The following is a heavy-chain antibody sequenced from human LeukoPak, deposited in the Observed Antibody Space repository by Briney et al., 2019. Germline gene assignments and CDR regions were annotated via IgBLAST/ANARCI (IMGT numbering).Heavy chain of an antibody. CDR2: VYYSGST. V-gene: IGHV4-61*01. J-gene: IGHJ4*02. Sequence: SETLSPTCTVSGGSVSSGRYYWSWIRQPPGKGLEWIGYVYYSGSTNYSPSLKSRVTISLDTSENQFSLNLSSVTAADRAVYYCARHLRSWDGSGWSGVWDDWGQGTLVTVSS. CDR3: ARHLRSWDGSGWSGVWDD. D-gene: IGHD6-19*01. CDR1: GGSVSSGRYY.